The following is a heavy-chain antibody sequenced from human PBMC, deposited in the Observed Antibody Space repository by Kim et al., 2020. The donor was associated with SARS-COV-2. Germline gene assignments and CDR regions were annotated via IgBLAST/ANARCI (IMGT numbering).Heavy chain of an antibody. Sequence: SETLSLTCAVYGGSFSGYYWSWIRQPPGKGLEWIGEINHSGSTNYNPSLKSRVTISVDTSKNQFSLKLSSVTAADTAVYYCARGESRVGATTAGIDYWGQGTLVTVSS. CDR3: ARGESRVGATTAGIDY. V-gene: IGHV4-34*01. J-gene: IGHJ4*02. CDR2: INHSGST. D-gene: IGHD1-26*01. CDR1: GGSFSGYY.